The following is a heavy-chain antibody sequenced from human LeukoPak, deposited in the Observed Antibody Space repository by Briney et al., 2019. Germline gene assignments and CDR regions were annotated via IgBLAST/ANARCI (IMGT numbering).Heavy chain of an antibody. Sequence: PGGSLRLSCAASGFSVSGTHMSWVRQAPGKGLEWVSAIYTGGTTYYADSVKGRFTISRDSSKNTLFLQLNSLRAEDTAVYYCARDQATLGGGPDSWGQGTLVTVSS. D-gene: IGHD3-16*01. V-gene: IGHV3-53*01. CDR1: GFSVSGTH. CDR3: ARDQATLGGGPDS. CDR2: IYTGGTT. J-gene: IGHJ4*02.